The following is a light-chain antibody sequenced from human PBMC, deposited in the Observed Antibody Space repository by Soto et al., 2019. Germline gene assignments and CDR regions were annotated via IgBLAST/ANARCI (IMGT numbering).Light chain of an antibody. CDR2: AAS. V-gene: IGKV3-20*01. CDR3: QQYGSSPLT. CDR1: QSVSSNA. J-gene: IGKJ4*01. Sequence: EIVLTQSPGTLSLSPGERATLSCGASQSVSSNALAWYPQKPGQAPRLLFYAASNRATGIPDRFSGSGSGTAFTLTISRLEPQDFAVYHCQQYGSSPLTFSGGTKVEIK.